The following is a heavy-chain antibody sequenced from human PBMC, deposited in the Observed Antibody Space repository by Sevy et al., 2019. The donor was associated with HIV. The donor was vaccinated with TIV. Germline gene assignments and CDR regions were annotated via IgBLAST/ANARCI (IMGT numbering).Heavy chain of an antibody. Sequence: GGSLRLSCAASGFTFSRFWMSWVRQAPGKGLEWVANINQDGSERYYVDSVKGRFTISRDNAKNSLYLQMNSLRGEDTAVYYCARGPSLIVAGAAGYLDYWGQGTLVTVSS. J-gene: IGHJ4*02. CDR2: INQDGSER. CDR3: ARGPSLIVAGAAGYLDY. D-gene: IGHD2-21*01. CDR1: GFTFSRFW. V-gene: IGHV3-7*01.